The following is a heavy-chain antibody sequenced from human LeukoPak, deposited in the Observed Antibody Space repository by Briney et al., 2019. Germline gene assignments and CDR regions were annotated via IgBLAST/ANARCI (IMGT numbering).Heavy chain of an antibody. CDR1: GGSFSGYY. CDR3: ARGPPYIVVVTGIGFFDS. CDR2: INHSGST. Sequence: SETLSLTCAVYGGSFSGYYWSWIRQPPGKGLEWIGEINHSGSTNYNPSLKNRVTISVDTSKNQFSLKLSSVTAADTAVYYCARGPPYIVVVTGIGFFDSWGQGTLVTVSS. J-gene: IGHJ4*02. V-gene: IGHV4-34*01. D-gene: IGHD2-21*02.